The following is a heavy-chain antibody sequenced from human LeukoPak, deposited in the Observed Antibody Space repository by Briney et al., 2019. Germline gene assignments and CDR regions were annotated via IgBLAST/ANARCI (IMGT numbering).Heavy chain of an antibody. D-gene: IGHD3-10*01. CDR3: ARVPMVRVLDAFDI. V-gene: IGHV3-48*03. Sequence: PGGSLRLSCAASGFTFSSYEMNWVRQAPGKGLEWVSYISSSGSTIYYADSVKGRFTISRDNAKNSLYLQMNSLRAEDTAVYYCARVPMVRVLDAFDIWGQGTMVTVSS. CDR2: ISSSGSTI. CDR1: GFTFSSYE. J-gene: IGHJ3*02.